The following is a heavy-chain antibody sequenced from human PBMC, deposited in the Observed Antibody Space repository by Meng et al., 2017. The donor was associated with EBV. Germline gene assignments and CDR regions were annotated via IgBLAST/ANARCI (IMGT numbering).Heavy chain of an antibody. D-gene: IGHD1-26*01. CDR2: ISSSGSTI. V-gene: IGHV3-11*01. CDR3: ASHPAYSGSYDGGY. J-gene: IGHJ4*02. CDR1: RFTFSASS. Sequence: QWQMGGVGVGVGKPGGALSFSCAASRFTFSASSMGWIRQAPGKGLEWVSYISSSGSTIYYADSVKGRFTVSRDKAKNSLYLQMNRLRAEDTAVYYCASHPAYSGSYDGGYWGQGTLVTVSS.